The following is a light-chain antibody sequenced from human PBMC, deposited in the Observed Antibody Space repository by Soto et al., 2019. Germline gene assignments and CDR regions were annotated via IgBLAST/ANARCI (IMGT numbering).Light chain of an antibody. Sequence: QPVLTQPPSASGTPGQRVTISCSGSSSNIGSNTVNWYQQLPGTAPKLLIYSNNQPPSGVPDRFSGSKSGTSASLDISGLQSEDEADYYCAAWDDSLNGPVFGGGTKLTVL. CDR1: SSNIGSNT. J-gene: IGLJ2*01. CDR3: AAWDDSLNGPV. CDR2: SNN. V-gene: IGLV1-44*01.